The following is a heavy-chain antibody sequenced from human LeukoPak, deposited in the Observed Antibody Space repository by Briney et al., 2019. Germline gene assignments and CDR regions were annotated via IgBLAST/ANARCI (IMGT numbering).Heavy chain of an antibody. J-gene: IGHJ6*02. V-gene: IGHV4-39*07. D-gene: IGHD1-26*01. CDR3: AGGEWKVGATPDIYYYYGMDV. Sequence: SETLSLTCTVSGGSISGSSYYWSWIRQPPGKGLEWIGEINHSGSTNYNPSLKSRVTISVDTSKNQFFLKLTSLTAADTAVYYCAGGEWKVGATPDIYYYYGMDVWGQGTTVIVSS. CDR2: INHSGST. CDR1: GGSISGSSYY.